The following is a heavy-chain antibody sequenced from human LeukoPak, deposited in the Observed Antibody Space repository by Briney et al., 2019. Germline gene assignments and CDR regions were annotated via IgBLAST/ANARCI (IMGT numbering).Heavy chain of an antibody. CDR3: ARFSRDSSGYLDY. V-gene: IGHV1-69*05. Sequence: SVKVSCKASGGTFSSYAISWERHAPGQGLEWMGGIIPIFGTANYAQKFQGRVTITTDESTSTAYMELSSLRSEDTAVYYCARFSRDSSGYLDYWGQGTLVTVSS. D-gene: IGHD3-22*01. J-gene: IGHJ4*02. CDR1: GGTFSSYA. CDR2: IIPIFGTA.